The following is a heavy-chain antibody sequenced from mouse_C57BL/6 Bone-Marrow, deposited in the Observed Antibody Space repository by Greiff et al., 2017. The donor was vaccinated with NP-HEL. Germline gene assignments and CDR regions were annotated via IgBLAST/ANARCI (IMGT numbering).Heavy chain of an antibody. Sequence: EVKVVESGGGLVKPGGSLKLSCAASGFTFSSYAMSWVRQTPEKRLEWVATISDGGSYTYYPDNVKGRFTISRDNAKNNLYLQMSHLKSEDTAMYYCARDHWDAFAYWGQGTLVTVSA. V-gene: IGHV5-4*01. CDR2: ISDGGSYT. CDR1: GFTFSSYA. CDR3: ARDHWDAFAY. D-gene: IGHD4-1*01. J-gene: IGHJ3*01.